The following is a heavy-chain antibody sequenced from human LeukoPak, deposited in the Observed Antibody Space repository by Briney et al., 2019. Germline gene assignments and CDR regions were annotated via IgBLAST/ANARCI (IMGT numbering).Heavy chain of an antibody. CDR2: IYTSGST. D-gene: IGHD3-3*01. J-gene: IGHJ4*02. Sequence: SQTLSLTCTVSGGSISSGSYYWSWIRQPAGKGLEWIGRIYTSGSTNYNPSLKSRVTISVDTSKNQFSLKPSSVTAADTAVYYCARGDYDFWSGYSYWGQGTLVTVSS. CDR1: GGSISSGSYY. V-gene: IGHV4-61*02. CDR3: ARGDYDFWSGYSY.